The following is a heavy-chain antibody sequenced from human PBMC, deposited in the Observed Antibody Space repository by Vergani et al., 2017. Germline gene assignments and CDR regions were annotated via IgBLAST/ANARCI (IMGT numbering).Heavy chain of an antibody. Sequence: QVQLVQSGAEVKKPGSSVKVSCKASGGTFSSYAISWVRQAPGQGLEWMGRIIPIFGTANYAQKFQGRVTITADESTSTAYMELSSLRSEDTAVYYCASPXHSSWNYYYYGMDVWGQGTTVTVSS. CDR2: IIPIFGTA. CDR3: ASPXHSSWNYYYYGMDV. D-gene: IGHD6-13*01. J-gene: IGHJ6*02. V-gene: IGHV1-69*13. CDR1: GGTFSSYA.